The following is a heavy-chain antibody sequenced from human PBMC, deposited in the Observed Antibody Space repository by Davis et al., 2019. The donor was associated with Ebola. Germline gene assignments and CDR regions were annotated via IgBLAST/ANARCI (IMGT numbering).Heavy chain of an antibody. J-gene: IGHJ4*02. CDR2: LYSAGAS. Sequence: GESLKISCAASGFTISSSYMSWVRRAPGEGLEWVSSLYSAGASYYADFVKGRFTVTRDASKNTLYLQMNGLRGEDTAVYYCAKHLWHYGSGSSFSDLDSWGQGTLVTVSS. CDR1: GFTISSSY. D-gene: IGHD3-10*01. V-gene: IGHV3-66*04. CDR3: AKHLWHYGSGSSFSDLDS.